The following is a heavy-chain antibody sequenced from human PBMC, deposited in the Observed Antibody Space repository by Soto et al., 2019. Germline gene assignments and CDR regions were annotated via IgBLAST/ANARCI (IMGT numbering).Heavy chain of an antibody. CDR1: GFTFSSYS. D-gene: IGHD4-4*01. J-gene: IGHJ6*02. V-gene: IGHV3-21*01. CDR3: ARHSKSNYLGGYGMDG. Sequence: GGSLRLSCAASGFTFSSYSMNWVRQAPGKGLARVSSISSNSSYIYYADSVKGRFTISRDNAKNALYLHMNSLRAEDTAVYYCARHSKSNYLGGYGMDGWGQGPTVTVSS. CDR2: ISSNSSYI.